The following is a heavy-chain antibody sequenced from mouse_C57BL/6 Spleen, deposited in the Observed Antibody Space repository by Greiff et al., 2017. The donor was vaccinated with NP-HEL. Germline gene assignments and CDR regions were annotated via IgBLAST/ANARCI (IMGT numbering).Heavy chain of an antibody. D-gene: IGHD2-1*01. CDR2: ISYDGSN. CDR1: GYSITSGYY. V-gene: IGHV3-6*01. CDR3: ARDYLD. Sequence: ESGPGLVKPSQSLSLTCSVTGYSITSGYYWNWIRQFPGNKLEWMGYISYDGSNNYNPSLKNRISITRDTSKNQFFLKLNSVTTEDTATYYCARDYLDWGQGTLVTVSA. J-gene: IGHJ3*01.